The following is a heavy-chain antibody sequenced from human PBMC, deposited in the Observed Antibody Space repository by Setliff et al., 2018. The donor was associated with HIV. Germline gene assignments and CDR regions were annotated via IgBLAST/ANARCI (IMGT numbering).Heavy chain of an antibody. J-gene: IGHJ2*01. CDR3: ARDQRLPGVQPPYWYFDL. Sequence: ETLSLTCGVFGESFSKYYWNWFRQPPGRGLEWIGEINHSGNTNYSSSLKSRVTMSVDTSKNQFSLEMRSLTAADTAVYYCARDQRLPGVQPPYWYFDLWGRGTLVTVSS. CDR2: INHSGNT. CDR1: GESFSKYY. V-gene: IGHV4-34*01. D-gene: IGHD2-2*01.